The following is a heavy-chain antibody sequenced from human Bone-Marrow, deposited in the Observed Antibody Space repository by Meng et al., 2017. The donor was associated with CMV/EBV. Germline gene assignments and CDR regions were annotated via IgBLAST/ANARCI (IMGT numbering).Heavy chain of an antibody. V-gene: IGHV4-39*07. Sequence: SETLSLTCTVSGGSFSSSTYYWGWIRQPPGKGLEWIGSIYYSGSTYYNPSLKGRVTISVDTSKNQFSLKLSSVTAADTAVYFCASPVVPASSDYYYGMDVWGQGTTVTVSS. D-gene: IGHD2-2*01. CDR2: IYYSGST. J-gene: IGHJ6*02. CDR3: ASPVVPASSDYYYGMDV. CDR1: GGSFSSSTYY.